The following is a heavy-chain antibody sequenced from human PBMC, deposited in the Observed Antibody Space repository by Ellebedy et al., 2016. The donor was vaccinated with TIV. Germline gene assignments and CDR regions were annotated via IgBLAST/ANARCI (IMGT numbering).Heavy chain of an antibody. Sequence: PGGSLRLSCAASGFTFSSYAMSWVRQAPGKGLEWVSAISGSGDSPHYADSVKGRFTISRDTSTNTLYLKMNSLRAEDTAVYYCAKDRFSSAWYGGYVDYWGQGTLVTVSS. D-gene: IGHD6-19*01. V-gene: IGHV3-23*01. CDR1: GFTFSSYA. J-gene: IGHJ4*02. CDR3: AKDRFSSAWYGGYVDY. CDR2: ISGSGDSP.